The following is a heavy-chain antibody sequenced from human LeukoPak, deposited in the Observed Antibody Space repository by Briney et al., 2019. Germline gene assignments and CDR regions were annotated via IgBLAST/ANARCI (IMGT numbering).Heavy chain of an antibody. V-gene: IGHV3-7*03. CDR2: INQDGSEK. CDR3: ARGGWLQSVDY. Sequence: GGSLRLSCAASGFMFSSYWMNWVRQAPGKGLEWVTSINQDGSEKYYVDSVKGRFTISRDNAKNSLFLQMNSLRAEDTALYYCARGGWLQSVDYWGQGTLVTVSS. J-gene: IGHJ4*02. CDR1: GFMFSSYW. D-gene: IGHD5-24*01.